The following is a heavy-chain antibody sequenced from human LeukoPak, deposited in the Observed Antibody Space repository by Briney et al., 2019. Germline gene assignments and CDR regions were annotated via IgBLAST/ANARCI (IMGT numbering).Heavy chain of an antibody. CDR1: GWSFSDYY. CDR3: ARGGASIALAGLNYYFDY. CDR2: INHSGST. D-gene: IGHD6-19*01. J-gene: IGHJ4*02. V-gene: IGHV4-34*01. Sequence: PSETLSLTCAVYGWSFSDYYWRWIRQPPGKGLEWIGEINHSGSTNYNPSLKSRVTISVDTSKNQFSLKLSSVTAADTAVYYCARGGASIALAGLNYYFDYWGQGTLVTVSS.